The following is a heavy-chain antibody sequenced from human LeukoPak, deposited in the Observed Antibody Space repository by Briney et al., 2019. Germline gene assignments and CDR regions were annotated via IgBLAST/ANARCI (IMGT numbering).Heavy chain of an antibody. CDR3: ARKKIFGVVTHYFDY. CDR2: ISASNGDT. V-gene: IGHV1-8*02. D-gene: IGHD3-3*01. CDR1: GYTFTNYG. J-gene: IGHJ4*02. Sequence: GASVKVSCKASGYTFTNYGITWVRQAPGQGLEWMGWISASNGDTHYSEKFQGRVTMTRNTSISTAYMELSSLRSEDTAVYYCARKKIFGVVTHYFDYWGQGTLVTVSS.